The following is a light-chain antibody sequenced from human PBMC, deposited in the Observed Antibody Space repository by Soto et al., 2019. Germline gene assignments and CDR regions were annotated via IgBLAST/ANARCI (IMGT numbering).Light chain of an antibody. CDR1: QGVTTN. J-gene: IGKJ5*01. V-gene: IGKV3-15*01. CDR2: DVS. Sequence: EIVMTQSPGTLSVSPVERATLSCMAGQGVTTNFSWYQQKSGQSPRLLIYDVSIRATGVPARFSGTGSETDFTLTISGLQSEDSAVYFCQQYNNWPFSFGEGTRLDIK. CDR3: QQYNNWPFS.